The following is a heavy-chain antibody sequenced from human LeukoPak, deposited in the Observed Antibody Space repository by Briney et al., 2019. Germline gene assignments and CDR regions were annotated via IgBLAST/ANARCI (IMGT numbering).Heavy chain of an antibody. D-gene: IGHD6-6*01. J-gene: IGHJ4*02. CDR2: IYYSGST. CDR1: GGSISSGDCY. V-gene: IGHV4-30-4*01. CDR3: ARVMSSGDYFDY. Sequence: SQTLSLTCTVSGGSISSGDCYWSWIRQPPGKGLEWIGYIYYSGSTYYNPSLKSRITISIDTSKNQFSLKLSSVTAADTAVYYCARVMSSGDYFDYWGQGTLVTVSS.